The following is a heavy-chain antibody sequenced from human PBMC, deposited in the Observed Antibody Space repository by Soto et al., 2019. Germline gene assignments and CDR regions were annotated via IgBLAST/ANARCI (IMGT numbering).Heavy chain of an antibody. CDR2: ISGSGGST. D-gene: IGHD6-19*01. CDR1: GFTFSSYA. CDR3: ARIIAVAGTLSHAYYFDD. Sequence: GGSLRLSCAASGFTFSSYAMSWVRQAPGKGLEWVSAISGSGGSTYYADSVKGRFTISRDNSKNTLYLQMNSLRAEDTAVYYCARIIAVAGTLSHAYYFDDWGQGTLVTVSS. V-gene: IGHV3-23*01. J-gene: IGHJ4*02.